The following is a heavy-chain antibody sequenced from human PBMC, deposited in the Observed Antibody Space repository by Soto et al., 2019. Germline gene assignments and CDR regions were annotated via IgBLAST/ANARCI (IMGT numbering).Heavy chain of an antibody. CDR1: GFTFNRHA. V-gene: IGHV3-30*18. D-gene: IGHD5-18*01. CDR3: AKMTRGYTYGLDY. CDR2: VSFDGSDI. J-gene: IGHJ4*02. Sequence: QVQLMESGGGVVQPGKSLRLSCEGSGFTFNRHAMHWVRQPPGKGLEWLAVVSFDGSDIYYADSVKGRFTISRDNSEKTVYLHMNSLRPEDTATYFCAKMTRGYTYGLDYWGQGTLVTVSS.